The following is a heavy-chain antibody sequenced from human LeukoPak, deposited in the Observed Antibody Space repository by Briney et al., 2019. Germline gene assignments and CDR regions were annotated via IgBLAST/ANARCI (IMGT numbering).Heavy chain of an antibody. CDR2: ITSAGGTT. Sequence: GGSLRLSCAASKFTFSIYAMSWVRQAPGKGLEWVSSITSAGGTTWYAGSVKGRFTISRDNSKNTVYLQMNSLRVEDTAVYYCAREPGIAAAGTDPDYWGQGTLVTVSS. CDR3: AREPGIAAAGTDPDY. J-gene: IGHJ4*02. V-gene: IGHV3-23*01. D-gene: IGHD6-13*01. CDR1: KFTFSIYA.